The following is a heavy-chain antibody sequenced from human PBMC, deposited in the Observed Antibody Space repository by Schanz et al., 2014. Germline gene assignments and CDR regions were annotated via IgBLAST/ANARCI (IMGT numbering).Heavy chain of an antibody. Sequence: EVQLVESGGGLVQPGGSLRLSCAASGFTFSSNSMNWVRQAPGKGLEWISYIGSSSSRIDHADSVKGRFTISRDNAKNSLYLQMNSQRAEDTAVYYCARSRSEFYIDYWGQGTLVNVSS. D-gene: IGHD3-10*01. J-gene: IGHJ4*02. CDR2: IGSSSSRI. CDR3: ARSRSEFYIDY. V-gene: IGHV3-48*01. CDR1: GFTFSSNS.